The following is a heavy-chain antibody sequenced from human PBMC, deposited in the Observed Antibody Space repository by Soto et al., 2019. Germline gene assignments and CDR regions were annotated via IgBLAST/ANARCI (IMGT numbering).Heavy chain of an antibody. J-gene: IGHJ6*03. CDR2: IYYSGST. CDR3: ASFPTARGFYYYYMDV. Sequence: QLQLQESGPGLVKPSETLSLTCTVSGGSISSSSYYWGWIRQPPGKGLEWIGSIYYSGSTYYNPSLKSRVTISVDTSKNQFSLKLSSVTAADTAVYYCASFPTARGFYYYYMDVWGKGTTVTVSS. D-gene: IGHD4-17*01. V-gene: IGHV4-39*01. CDR1: GGSISSSSYY.